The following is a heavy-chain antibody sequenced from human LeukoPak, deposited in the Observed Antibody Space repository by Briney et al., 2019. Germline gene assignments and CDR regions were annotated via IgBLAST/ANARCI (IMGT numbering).Heavy chain of an antibody. Sequence: SETLSLTCTVSGGSISSYYWSWIRQPPGKGLEWIGYIYYSGSTNYNPSLKSRVTISVDTSKNQFSLKLSSVTAADTAVYYCATGSGSYAFDIWGQGTMVTVSS. CDR2: IYYSGST. CDR3: ATGSGSYAFDI. J-gene: IGHJ3*02. V-gene: IGHV4-59*01. D-gene: IGHD1-26*01. CDR1: GGSISSYY.